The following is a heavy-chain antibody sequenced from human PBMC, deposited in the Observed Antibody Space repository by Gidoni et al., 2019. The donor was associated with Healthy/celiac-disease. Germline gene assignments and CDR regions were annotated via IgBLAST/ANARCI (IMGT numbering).Heavy chain of an antibody. V-gene: IGHV3-23*01. CDR3: AKARAYYDFWSGSPPPAGMDV. D-gene: IGHD3-3*01. CDR1: GFTFSSYA. Sequence: EVQLLESGGGLVQPGGSLRLSCAASGFTFSSYAMRWVRQAPGKGLEWVSAISGSGGSTYYADSVKGRFTISRDNSKNTLYLQMNSLRAEDTAVYYCAKARAYYDFWSGSPPPAGMDVWGQGTTVTVSS. J-gene: IGHJ6*02. CDR2: ISGSGGST.